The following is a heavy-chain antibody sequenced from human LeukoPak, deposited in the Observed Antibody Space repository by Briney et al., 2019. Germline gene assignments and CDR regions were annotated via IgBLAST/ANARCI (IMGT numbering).Heavy chain of an antibody. CDR1: GFTFSGYG. CDR2: ISSSGAFI. J-gene: IGHJ4*02. V-gene: IGHV3-21*01. D-gene: IGHD2-8*01. Sequence: GGSLRLSCAASGFTFSGYGMNWVRQAPGKGLEWVSLISSSGAFIYYADSVKGRFTTSRDNARNSLSLQMNSLRAEDTAIYFCARDVNILYLNSWGQGTLVTVSS. CDR3: ARDVNILYLNS.